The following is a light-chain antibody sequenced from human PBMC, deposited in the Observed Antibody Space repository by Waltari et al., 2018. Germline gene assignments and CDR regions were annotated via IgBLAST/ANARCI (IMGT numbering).Light chain of an antibody. V-gene: IGLV3-21*01. CDR3: QVWDANTDPGV. CDR1: NIESKS. J-gene: IGLJ1*01. CDR2: YDS. Sequence: SYVLTQPPSVAVAPGETARVTCGGNNIESKSVHWNQQKPGQAPVLVISYDSDRPSGIPERFSGSNSGDTATLTISRVEAGDEADYYCQVWDANTDPGVFGTGTEVTVL.